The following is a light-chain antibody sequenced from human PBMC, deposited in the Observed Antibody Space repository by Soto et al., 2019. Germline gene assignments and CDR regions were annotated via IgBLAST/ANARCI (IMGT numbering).Light chain of an antibody. J-gene: IGKJ2*01. Sequence: EIVMTQSPATLSVSPGERATLSCRASQSVSSNLAWYQQKPGQAPRLLIYGASTRATGIPARFSGSGSGTEFTLTISSLQSEDFAVYYCQQYNNWPHMYNFGQGTKLEIK. CDR3: QQYNNWPHMYN. V-gene: IGKV3-15*01. CDR2: GAS. CDR1: QSVSSN.